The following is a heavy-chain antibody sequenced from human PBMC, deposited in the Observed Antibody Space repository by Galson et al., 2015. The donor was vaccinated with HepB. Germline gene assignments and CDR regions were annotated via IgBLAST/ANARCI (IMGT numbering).Heavy chain of an antibody. Sequence: QSGAEVKKPGESLRISCNVSGYSFTSYLINWVRQTPGKGLEWMGRIDPSNSYIKYSPSFEGHVTISVDKSVNTAYLQWSSLKASDTAVYYCVRRPETMTTYCDYWGQGTLVSVSS. V-gene: IGHV5-10-1*01. D-gene: IGHD4-17*01. CDR2: IDPSNSYI. CDR1: GYSFTSYL. CDR3: VRRPETMTTYCDY. J-gene: IGHJ4*02.